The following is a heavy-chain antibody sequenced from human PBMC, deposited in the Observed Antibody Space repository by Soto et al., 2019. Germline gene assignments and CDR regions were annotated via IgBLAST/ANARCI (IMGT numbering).Heavy chain of an antibody. D-gene: IGHD3-22*01. CDR1: GFTFSSYS. J-gene: IGHJ4*02. CDR2: ISSSSSTI. CDR3: ARGWYYYDSRGYYI. Sequence: GGSLRLSCAASGFTFSSYSMNWVRQAPGKGLEWVSYISSSSSTIYYADSVKGRFTISRDNAKNSLYLQMNSLRAEDTAVYYCARGWYYYDSRGYYIWGQGTLVTVSS. V-gene: IGHV3-48*01.